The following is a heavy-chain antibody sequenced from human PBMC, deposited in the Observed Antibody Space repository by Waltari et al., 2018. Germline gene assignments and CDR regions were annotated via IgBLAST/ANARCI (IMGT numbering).Heavy chain of an antibody. V-gene: IGHV4-31*03. Sequence: VQLQESGRGLVKPSQTLSLPCTVSGGSISSGGYSWSWIRQHPGKGLEWIGYIYYSGNTYYNPSLKSRLTILVDTSNNQFSLKVSSVTAADTAVYYCARDVRSGPAFDIWGQGTMVTVSS. D-gene: IGHD6-19*01. CDR2: IYYSGNT. CDR3: ARDVRSGPAFDI. J-gene: IGHJ3*02. CDR1: GGSISSGGYS.